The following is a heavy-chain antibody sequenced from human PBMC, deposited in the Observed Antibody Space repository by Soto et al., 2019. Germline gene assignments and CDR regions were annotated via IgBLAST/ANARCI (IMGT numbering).Heavy chain of an antibody. D-gene: IGHD6-25*01. CDR1: GYTFTNYV. CDR2: ISPLKGNT. V-gene: IGHV1-18*01. CDR3: ARSGEHPFDF. Sequence: GASVKVSCKASGYTFTNYVIHWVRQAPGQGLEWMGWISPLKGNTKYAQKVQGRVSVTTGTSANTVYMELSGLRYDDTALYYCARSGEHPFDFWGQGTLVTVSS. J-gene: IGHJ4*02.